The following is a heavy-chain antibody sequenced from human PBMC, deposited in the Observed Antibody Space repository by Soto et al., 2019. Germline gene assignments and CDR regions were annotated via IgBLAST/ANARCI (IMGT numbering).Heavy chain of an antibody. CDR1: GGSISSYY. V-gene: IGHV4-59*12. Sequence: PSETLSLTCTVSGGSISSYYWSWIRQPPGKGLEWIGYIYYSGSTNYNPSLKSRVTISVDKSKNQFSLKLSSVTAADTAVYYCAREGYCTNGVCYGRRYYGMDVWGQGTTVTVSS. CDR2: IYYSGST. CDR3: AREGYCTNGVCYGRRYYGMDV. J-gene: IGHJ6*02. D-gene: IGHD2-8*01.